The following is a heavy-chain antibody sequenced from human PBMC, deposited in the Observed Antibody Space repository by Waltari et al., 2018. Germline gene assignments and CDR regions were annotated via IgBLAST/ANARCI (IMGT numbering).Heavy chain of an antibody. V-gene: IGHV3-23*03. CDR2: IYSGGST. Sequence: EVQLLESGGGLVQPGGSLRLSCAASGFTFSSYAMSWVRQAPGKGLEWVSVIYSGGSTFYADSVKGRFTISRDNSKNTLYLQMNSLRAEDTAVYYCAKDDSGLDYWGQGTLVTVSS. D-gene: IGHD6-19*01. CDR1: GFTFSSYA. J-gene: IGHJ4*02. CDR3: AKDDSGLDY.